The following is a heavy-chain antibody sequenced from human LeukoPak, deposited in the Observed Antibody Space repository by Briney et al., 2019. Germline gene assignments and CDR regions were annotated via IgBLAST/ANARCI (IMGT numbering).Heavy chain of an antibody. D-gene: IGHD3-3*01. Sequence: GGSLRLSCAASGFTFSSYAMSWVRQAPGKGLEWVSVISGSGGGTYYADSVKGRFTISRDNAKNTLYLQMNSLRAEDTAVYYCARDRNFWSAVGGYWGQGTLVTVSS. V-gene: IGHV3-23*01. CDR1: GFTFSSYA. CDR2: ISGSGGGT. J-gene: IGHJ4*02. CDR3: ARDRNFWSAVGGY.